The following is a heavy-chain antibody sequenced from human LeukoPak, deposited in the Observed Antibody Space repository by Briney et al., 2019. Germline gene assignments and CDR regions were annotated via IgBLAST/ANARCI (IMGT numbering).Heavy chain of an antibody. D-gene: IGHD6-6*01. V-gene: IGHV1-69*04. CDR2: IIPILGIA. CDR3: ARVREYSSSSRRYYGMDV. Sequence: GASVKVSCTASGGTFSSYAISWVRQAPGQGLEWMGRIIPILGIANYAQKFQGRVTITADKSTSTAYMELSSLRSEDTAVYYCARVREYSSSSRRYYGMDVWGQGTTVTVSS. CDR1: GGTFSSYA. J-gene: IGHJ6*02.